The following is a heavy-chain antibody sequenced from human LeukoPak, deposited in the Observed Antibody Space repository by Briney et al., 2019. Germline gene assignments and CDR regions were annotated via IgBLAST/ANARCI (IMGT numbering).Heavy chain of an antibody. Sequence: SETLSLTCAVYGGSFSGYYWSWIRQPPGKGLEWIGEINHSGSTNYNPSLKSRVTISVDTSKNQFSLKLSSVTAADTAVYYCARGLKLLWFGELSQLDAFDIWGQGTMVTVSS. CDR3: ARGLKLLWFGELSQLDAFDI. CDR1: GGSFSGYY. J-gene: IGHJ3*02. V-gene: IGHV4-34*01. D-gene: IGHD3-10*01. CDR2: INHSGST.